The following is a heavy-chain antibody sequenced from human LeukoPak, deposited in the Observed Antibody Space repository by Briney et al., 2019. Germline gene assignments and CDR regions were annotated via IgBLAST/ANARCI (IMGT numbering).Heavy chain of an antibody. CDR2: ISAYNGDT. D-gene: IGHD1-26*01. V-gene: IGHV1-18*04. CDR3: ARDLGLPGAIFWDY. CDR1: GYTFTGYY. J-gene: IGHJ4*02. Sequence: ASVKVSCKASGYTFTGYYMHWVRQAPGQGLEWMGWISAYNGDTNYAQNLQGRVTMTTDTSTNTAYMELRSLRSDDSALYYCARDLGLPGAIFWDYWGQGTLVTVSS.